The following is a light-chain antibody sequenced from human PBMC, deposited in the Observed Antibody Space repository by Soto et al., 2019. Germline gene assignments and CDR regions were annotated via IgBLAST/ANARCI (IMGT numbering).Light chain of an antibody. CDR3: QQYTNWPRT. J-gene: IGKJ1*01. Sequence: EIVMTQSPATLSVSPGERATLSCRASQSVSGNLAWYQQKPGQAPRLLIYGASTRATGIPVRSSGTGSGTEFTLTISSLQSEDFAVYYCQQYTNWPRTFGQGTKVDIK. CDR1: QSVSGN. CDR2: GAS. V-gene: IGKV3-15*01.